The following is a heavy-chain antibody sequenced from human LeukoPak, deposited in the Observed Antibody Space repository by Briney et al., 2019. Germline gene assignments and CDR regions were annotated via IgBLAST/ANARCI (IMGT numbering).Heavy chain of an antibody. CDR3: ARLEGGYWFDY. CDR2: AYHGGKT. V-gene: IGHV4-38-2*01. Sequence: PSETLSLTCAVSGYSITGGYYWGWIRQPPGKGLEWIGSAYHGGKTYYNPSLKSRVSILIDTSKDQFSLRLTSLTATDTAVYYCARLEGGYWFDYWGRGTLVTVS. D-gene: IGHD6-25*01. CDR1: GYSITGGYY. J-gene: IGHJ4*02.